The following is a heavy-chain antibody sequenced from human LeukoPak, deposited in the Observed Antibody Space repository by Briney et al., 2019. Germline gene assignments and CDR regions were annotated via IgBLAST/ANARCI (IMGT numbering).Heavy chain of an antibody. D-gene: IGHD1-26*01. CDR1: GFTFSSYE. V-gene: IGHV3-48*03. J-gene: IGHJ6*04. CDR3: ARDPGREDFYGMDV. CDR2: ISSGGSTI. Sequence: GGSLRLSCAASGFTFSSYEMNWVRQAPGKGLEWVSYISSGGSTIYYADSVKGRFTISRDNAKDSLYLQMNSLRAEDTAVYYCARDPGREDFYGMDVWGKGTTVTVSS.